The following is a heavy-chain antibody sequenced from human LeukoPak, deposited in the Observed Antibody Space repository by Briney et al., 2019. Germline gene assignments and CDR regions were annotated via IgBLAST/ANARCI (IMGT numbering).Heavy chain of an antibody. V-gene: IGHV1-69*05. CDR2: IIPIFGTA. D-gene: IGHD3-22*01. CDR3: ARESGLLITMRVASMYFDY. J-gene: IGHJ4*02. Sequence: SVKVSCKASGGTFSIYAISWVRQAPGQGLEWMGRIIPIFGTANYAQNFQGRVTITTDESTSTAYMELSSLRPEDTAVYYCARESGLLITMRVASMYFDYWGQGTLVTVSS. CDR1: GGTFSIYA.